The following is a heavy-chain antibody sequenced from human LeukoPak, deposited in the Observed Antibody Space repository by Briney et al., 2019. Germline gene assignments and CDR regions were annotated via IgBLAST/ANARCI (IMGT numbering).Heavy chain of an antibody. CDR2: IRYDGSNK. CDR1: GFTFSSYG. D-gene: IGHD3-10*01. Sequence: GGSLRLSCAASGFTFSSYGMHWVCQAPGKGLEWVAFIRYDGSNKYYADSVKGRFAISRDNSKNTLYLQMSSLRAEDTAVYFCAKWGRGVLYLNQMEFENLQQWGQGTLVTVSS. V-gene: IGHV3-30*02. J-gene: IGHJ1*01. CDR3: AKWGRGVLYLNQMEFENLQQ.